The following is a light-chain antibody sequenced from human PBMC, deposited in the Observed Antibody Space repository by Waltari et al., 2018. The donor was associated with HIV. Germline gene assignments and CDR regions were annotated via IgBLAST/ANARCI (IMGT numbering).Light chain of an antibody. CDR3: CSYAGNYTFV. CDR2: DVN. CDR1: SSDVGGYKY. V-gene: IGLV2-11*01. Sequence: QSALTQPRSVSGSPGQSVTISCTGTSSDVGGYKYVSWYQHHPGKAPQLMIFDVNKRPAGLPDRFSGSKSGNTASLTISGLQAEDEADYDCCSYAGNYTFVFGGGTKLTVL. J-gene: IGLJ2*01.